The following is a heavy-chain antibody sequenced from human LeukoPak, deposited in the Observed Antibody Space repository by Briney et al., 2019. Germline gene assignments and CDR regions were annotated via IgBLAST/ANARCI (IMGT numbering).Heavy chain of an antibody. CDR2: ISYDGSNK. Sequence: QPGRSLRLSCAASGFTFSSYGMHWVRQAPGKGLEWVAVISYDGSNKYYADSVKGRFTISRDNPKNTLYLQMNSLRAEDTAVYYCAKGFGELWDFDYWGQGTLVTVSS. CDR1: GFTFSSYG. CDR3: AKGFGELWDFDY. J-gene: IGHJ4*02. V-gene: IGHV3-30*18. D-gene: IGHD3-16*01.